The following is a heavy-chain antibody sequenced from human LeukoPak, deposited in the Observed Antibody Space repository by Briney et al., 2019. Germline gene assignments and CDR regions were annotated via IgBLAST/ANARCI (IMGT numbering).Heavy chain of an antibody. CDR2: IYTSGST. J-gene: IGHJ4*02. Sequence: PSETLSLTXTVSGGSISSYYWSWIRQPAGKGLEWIGRIYTSGSTNYNPSRKSRVTMSVDTSKNQFSLKLSSVTAADTAVYYCARDDSGYSYGTFDYWGQGTLVTVSS. D-gene: IGHD5-18*01. CDR3: ARDDSGYSYGTFDY. CDR1: GGSISSYY. V-gene: IGHV4-4*07.